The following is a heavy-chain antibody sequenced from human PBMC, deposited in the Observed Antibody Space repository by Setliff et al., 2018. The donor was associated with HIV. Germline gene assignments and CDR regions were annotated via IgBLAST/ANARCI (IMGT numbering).Heavy chain of an antibody. CDR3: ARRPYYFDS. J-gene: IGHJ4*02. CDR1: GGSFSDYY. Sequence: PSETLSLTCAVYGGSFSDYYWSWIRQPPGKGLEWIGGIYHSGSTIYNPSLKSRVTISVDTSKNQFSLKLSSVTAADTAVYYCARRPYYFDSWGQGTLVTVSS. D-gene: IGHD6-6*01. CDR2: IYHSGST. V-gene: IGHV4-34*01.